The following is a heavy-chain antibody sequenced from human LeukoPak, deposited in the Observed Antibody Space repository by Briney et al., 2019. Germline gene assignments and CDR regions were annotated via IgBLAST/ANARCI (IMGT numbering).Heavy chain of an antibody. J-gene: IGHJ5*02. D-gene: IGHD4-17*01. V-gene: IGHV4-4*07. Sequence: SETLSLTCTVSGGSISSYYWSWIRQPAGKGLEWIGRIYTSGSTNYNPSLKSRVTILVDKSKNQFSLKLSSVTAADTAVYYCARGGHDYGFFPWGQGTLVTVSS. CDR3: ARGGHDYGFFP. CDR1: GGSISSYY. CDR2: IYTSGST.